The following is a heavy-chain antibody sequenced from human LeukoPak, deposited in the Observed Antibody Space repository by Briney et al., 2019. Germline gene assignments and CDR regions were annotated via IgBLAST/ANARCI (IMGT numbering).Heavy chain of an antibody. J-gene: IGHJ4*02. V-gene: IGHV3-53*01. D-gene: IGHD6-13*01. CDR3: ARATRIAAAEFFFDY. CDR2: IYSGGST. CDR1: GFTVSSNY. Sequence: GGSLRLSCAASGFTVSSNYMTWVRQAPGKGLEWVSVIYSGGSTYYADSVKGRFTISRDNSKNTLYLQMNSLRAEDTAVYYCARATRIAAAEFFFDYWGQGTLVTVSS.